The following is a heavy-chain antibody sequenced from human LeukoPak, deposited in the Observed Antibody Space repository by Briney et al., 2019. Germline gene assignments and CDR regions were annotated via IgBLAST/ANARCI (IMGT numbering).Heavy chain of an antibody. J-gene: IGHJ5*02. V-gene: IGHV1-46*01. CDR2: INPSGGST. CDR1: GYTFTSYY. CDR3: ARSRQQLLDQTNWFDP. Sequence: ASVKVSCKASGYTFTSYYMHWVRQAPGQGLEWMGIINPSGGSTSYAQKFQGRVTMTRDTSTSTVYMELSSLRSEDTAVYYCARSRQQLLDQTNWFDPWGQGTLVTVSS. D-gene: IGHD6-13*01.